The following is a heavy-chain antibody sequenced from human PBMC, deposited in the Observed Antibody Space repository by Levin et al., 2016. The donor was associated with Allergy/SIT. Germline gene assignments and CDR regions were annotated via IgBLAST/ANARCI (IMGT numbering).Heavy chain of an antibody. Sequence: WVRQAPGQGLEWMGWINPNSGGTNYAQKFQGWVTMTRDTSISTAYMELSRLRSDDTAVYYCARDIQPMVRRGPGAFDIWGQGTMVTVSS. V-gene: IGHV1-2*04. J-gene: IGHJ3*02. CDR2: INPNSGGT. D-gene: IGHD3-10*01. CDR3: ARDIQPMVRRGPGAFDI.